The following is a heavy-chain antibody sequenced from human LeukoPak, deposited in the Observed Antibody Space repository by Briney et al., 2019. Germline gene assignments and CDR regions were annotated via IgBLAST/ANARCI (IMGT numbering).Heavy chain of an antibody. V-gene: IGHV3-48*03. CDR3: VKDSGKSYMDV. CDR2: INTSGSET. J-gene: IGHJ6*03. Sequence: GGSLRLSCEASGFTFSHYEMIWVRQAPGEGLEWISFINTSGSETYYVDSVKGRFTISRDNAKSSMYLQMNSLRAEDSAVYYCVKDSGKSYMDVWGKGTTVTISS. D-gene: IGHD3-10*01. CDR1: GFTFSHYE.